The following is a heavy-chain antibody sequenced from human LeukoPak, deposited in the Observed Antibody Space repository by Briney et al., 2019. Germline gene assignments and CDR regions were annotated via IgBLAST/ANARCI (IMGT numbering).Heavy chain of an antibody. Sequence: ASVKVSCKASGYTFTSYGISWVRQAPGQGLEWMGWISAYNGNTNYAQKLQGRVTMTTDTSTSTAYMELRSLRSEDTAVYYCARGIFGVVIPATARGAEDYYYYMDVWGKGTTVTVSS. D-gene: IGHD3-3*01. J-gene: IGHJ6*03. CDR3: ARGIFGVVIPATARGAEDYYYYMDV. V-gene: IGHV1-18*01. CDR1: GYTFTSYG. CDR2: ISAYNGNT.